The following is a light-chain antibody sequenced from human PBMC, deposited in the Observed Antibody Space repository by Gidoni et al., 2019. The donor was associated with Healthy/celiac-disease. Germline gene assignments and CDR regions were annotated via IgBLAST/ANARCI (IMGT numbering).Light chain of an antibody. CDR2: GNS. V-gene: IGLV1-40*01. J-gene: IGLJ1*01. Sequence: QSVLTQPPSVSGAPGQRVTISCTGSSSNIGAGYDVHWYQQLPGTAPKLLTYGNSNRPSGVPDRFSGFKSGTSASLAITGLQAEDEADYYCQSYDSSLSAFYVFGTGTKVTVL. CDR1: SSNIGAGYD. CDR3: QSYDSSLSAFYV.